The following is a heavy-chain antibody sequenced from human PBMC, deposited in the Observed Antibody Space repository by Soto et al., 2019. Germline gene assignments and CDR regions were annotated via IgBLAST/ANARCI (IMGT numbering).Heavy chain of an antibody. Sequence: SETLSLTCTVSGGSVSSGSYYWSWIRQPPGKGLEWIGYIYYSGSTNYNPSLKSRVTISVDTSKNQFSLKLSSVTAADTAVYYCATYRKFFQIWGQGTKVT. CDR1: GGSVSSGSYY. CDR2: IYYSGST. CDR3: ATYRKFFQI. J-gene: IGHJ3*02. V-gene: IGHV4-61*01.